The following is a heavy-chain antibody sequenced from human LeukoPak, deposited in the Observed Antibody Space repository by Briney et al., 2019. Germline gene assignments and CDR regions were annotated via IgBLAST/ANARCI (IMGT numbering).Heavy chain of an antibody. CDR2: IIPIFGTA. V-gene: IGHV1-69*06. Sequence: GASVKVSCKASGGTFSSYAISWVRQAPGQGLEWMGGIIPIFGTANYAQKFQGRVTITADKSTSTAYMELSSLRSEGTAVYYCARDPRLHYSSGYPPLVPWGQGTLVTVSS. CDR1: GGTFSSYA. D-gene: IGHD3-22*01. J-gene: IGHJ5*02. CDR3: ARDPRLHYSSGYPPLVP.